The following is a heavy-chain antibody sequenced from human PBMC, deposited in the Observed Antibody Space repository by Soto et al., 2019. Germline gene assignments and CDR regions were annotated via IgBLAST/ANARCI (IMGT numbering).Heavy chain of an antibody. Sequence: QVQLVESGGGVVQPGRSLRLSCAASGFTFSSYAMHWFRQAPGKGLEWVAVIWYDGSNKYYADSVKGRFTISRENSKNTLYLQMNSLRAEDTAVYYCARDLSRGYSDGSDYGGQGTLVTVSS. D-gene: IGHD5-18*01. CDR3: ARDLSRGYSDGSDY. J-gene: IGHJ4*02. CDR1: GFTFSSYA. V-gene: IGHV3-33*01. CDR2: IWYDGSNK.